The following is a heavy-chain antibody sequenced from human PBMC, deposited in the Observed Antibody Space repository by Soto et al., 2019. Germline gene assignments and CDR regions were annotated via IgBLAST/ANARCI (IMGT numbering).Heavy chain of an antibody. Sequence: EAQLLESGGDLVQPGGSLRLSCAASEFSFDDYAMSWVRQAPGKGLEWVSSITYTGVSTYYVDSVKGRFTLSRDNSKDTLYLQMNSLRAEDTAIYYCAKASVWYPYFDSWGQGTLVTVSS. J-gene: IGHJ4*02. CDR2: ITYTGVST. CDR3: AKASVWYPYFDS. V-gene: IGHV3-23*01. D-gene: IGHD6-13*01. CDR1: EFSFDDYA.